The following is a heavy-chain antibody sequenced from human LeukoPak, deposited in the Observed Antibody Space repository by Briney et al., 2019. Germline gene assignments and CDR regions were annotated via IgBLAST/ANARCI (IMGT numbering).Heavy chain of an antibody. J-gene: IGHJ6*03. CDR2: IHHDGSNK. CDR3: AKQGRDWLRDYYYYMDV. CDR1: GFTFSSYG. Sequence: GGSLRLSCAASGFTFSSYGMHWVRQAPGKGLDWVAFIHHDGSNKYYADSVRGRFTISRDNSKNTLYLQMNSLRAEDTAVYYCAKQGRDWLRDYYYYMDVWGKGTTVTISS. D-gene: IGHD3-9*01. V-gene: IGHV3-30*02.